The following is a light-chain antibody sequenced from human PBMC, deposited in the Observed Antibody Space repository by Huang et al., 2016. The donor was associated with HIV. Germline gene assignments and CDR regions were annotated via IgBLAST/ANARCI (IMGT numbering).Light chain of an antibody. CDR2: GAS. J-gene: IGKJ4*01. V-gene: IGKV3-15*01. Sequence: EIVMTQSPATLSVSPGEGATLSCRASQSVSSNLAWYQQKPGQAPRLLIYGASTRATGMSDRVSGSGSGAEFTLTISSLQSEDFAVYYCQQYDNWPLTFGGGTKVEIK. CDR3: QQYDNWPLT. CDR1: QSVSSN.